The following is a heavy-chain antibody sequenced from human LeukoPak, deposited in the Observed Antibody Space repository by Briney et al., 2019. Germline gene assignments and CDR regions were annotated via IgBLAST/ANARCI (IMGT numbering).Heavy chain of an antibody. D-gene: IGHD5-24*01. CDR2: ISADNGDT. CDR3: ARDGYKETLSFDP. CDR1: GYIFTNYG. V-gene: IGHV1-18*01. J-gene: IGHJ5*02. Sequence: ASVKVSCKASGYIFTNYGITWVRQAPGQGLEWMVWISADNGDTKYAQKVQGRVTMTTDTSTSTAYMELRSLRSDDTAVYYCARDGYKETLSFDPWGQGTLVTVSS.